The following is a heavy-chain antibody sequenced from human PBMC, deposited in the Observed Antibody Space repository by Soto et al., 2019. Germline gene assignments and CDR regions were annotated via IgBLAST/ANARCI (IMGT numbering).Heavy chain of an antibody. CDR1: GFTFSDYY. CDR3: ARDDGSGWYYFDY. Sequence: GESLKISCAASGFTFSDYYMSWIRQAPGKGLEWVSYISSSGSTIYYADSVKDRFTISRDNAKNSLYLQMNSLRAEDTAVYYCARDDGSGWYYFDYWGQGTLVTVSS. V-gene: IGHV3-11*01. J-gene: IGHJ4*02. D-gene: IGHD6-19*01. CDR2: ISSSGSTI.